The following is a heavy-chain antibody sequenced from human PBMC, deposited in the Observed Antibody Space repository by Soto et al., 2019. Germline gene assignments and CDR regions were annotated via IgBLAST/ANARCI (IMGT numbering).Heavy chain of an antibody. Sequence: PSQTLSLTCVISGDSVSSNSAAWNWIRQSPSRGLEWLGRTYYRSRWYNDYAVSVRSRITVNADTSKNQFSLHLNSVTPEDTAVYYCGRDEESTSSWTFSSYYYMDVWGKGTPVTVSS. CDR2: TYYRSRWYN. V-gene: IGHV6-1*01. D-gene: IGHD2-2*01. CDR1: GDSVSSNSAA. CDR3: GRDEESTSSWTFSSYYYMDV. J-gene: IGHJ6*03.